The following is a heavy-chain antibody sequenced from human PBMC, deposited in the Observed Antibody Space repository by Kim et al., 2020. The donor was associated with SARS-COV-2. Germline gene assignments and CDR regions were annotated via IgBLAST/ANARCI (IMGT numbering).Heavy chain of an antibody. V-gene: IGHV3-9*01. J-gene: IGHJ6*02. D-gene: IGHD3-3*01. Sequence: GGSLRLSCAASGFTFDDYAMHWVRQAPGKGLEWVSGITWNSGSIGYADSVKGRFTISRDNAKNSLYLQMISLRAEDTALYYCAKDIGAFDFWSGYGGMDVWAQGTKVTLSS. CDR1: GFTFDDYA. CDR2: ITWNSGSI. CDR3: AKDIGAFDFWSGYGGMDV.